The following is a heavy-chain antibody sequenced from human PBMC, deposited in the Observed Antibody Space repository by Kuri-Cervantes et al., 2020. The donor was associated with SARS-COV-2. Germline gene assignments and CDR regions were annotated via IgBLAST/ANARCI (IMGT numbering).Heavy chain of an antibody. J-gene: IGHJ5*02. CDR2: IIPIFGTA. V-gene: IGHV1-69*05. CDR3: ARDRLGAYDFWSLWFDP. CDR1: GGTFSSYA. Sequence: SVKVSCKASGGTFSSYAISWVRQAPGQGLEWMGGIIPIFGTANYAQKFQGRVTITTDESTSTAYMELSSLRSEDTAVYYCARDRLGAYDFWSLWFDPWGQGTLVTVSS. D-gene: IGHD3-3*01.